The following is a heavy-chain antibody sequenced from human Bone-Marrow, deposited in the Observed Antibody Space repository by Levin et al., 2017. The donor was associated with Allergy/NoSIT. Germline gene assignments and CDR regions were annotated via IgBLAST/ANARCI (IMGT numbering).Heavy chain of an antibody. V-gene: IGHV3-15*01. J-gene: IGHJ6*02. Sequence: KSGGSLRLSCVASGFTFTDAWVTWVRQAPGKGLEWVGHLKSTTEGGATDYAAPVKGRLSISTDDSKNTAYLQMDRLTTEDTAVYYCTSHAEWNYGHYYYGMDVWGQGTTVTVSS. D-gene: IGHD1-7*01. CDR1: GFTFTDAW. CDR3: TSHAEWNYGHYYYGMDV. CDR2: LKSTTEGGAT.